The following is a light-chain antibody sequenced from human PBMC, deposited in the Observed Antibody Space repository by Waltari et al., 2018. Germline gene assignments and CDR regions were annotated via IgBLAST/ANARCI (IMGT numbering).Light chain of an antibody. CDR2: DAS. J-gene: IGKJ2*03. CDR1: QSVASN. CDR3: QQYNDYYS. V-gene: IGKV3-15*01. Sequence: EKVITQSPATLSVSPGEVVTLSCRASQSVASNVAWYQHRPGQAPRLLIYDASTRASGIPARFSGSGSGTAFTLTISGLHSEDCALYYCQQYNDYYSFGQGTKLEIK.